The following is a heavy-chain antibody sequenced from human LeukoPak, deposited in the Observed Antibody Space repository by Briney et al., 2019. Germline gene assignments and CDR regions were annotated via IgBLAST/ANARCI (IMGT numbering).Heavy chain of an antibody. CDR3: ARGTTIFGVVIDY. CDR1: GGSISSGGYY. Sequence: KPSETLSLTCTVSGGSISSGGYYWSWIRQHPGKGLEWIGYIYYSGSTNYNPSLKSRVTISVDTSKNQFSLKLSSVTAADTAVYYCARGTTIFGVVIDYWGQGTLVTVSS. D-gene: IGHD3-3*01. J-gene: IGHJ4*02. V-gene: IGHV4-61*08. CDR2: IYYSGST.